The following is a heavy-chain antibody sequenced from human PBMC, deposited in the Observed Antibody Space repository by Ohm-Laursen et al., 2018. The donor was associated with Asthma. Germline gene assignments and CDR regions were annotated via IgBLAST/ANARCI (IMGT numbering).Heavy chain of an antibody. D-gene: IGHD3-16*01. CDR1: GLPFSNFW. V-gene: IGHV3-7*05. Sequence: GSLRLSCTASGLPFSNFWMSWVRQAPGKGLEWVANIYPDGGEKYYVDPVDGRFTISRDNAKNSLYLQMNSLRAEDTAVYYCATNLPYEAENYWGQGTLVTVSS. J-gene: IGHJ4*02. CDR3: ATNLPYEAENY. CDR2: IYPDGGEK.